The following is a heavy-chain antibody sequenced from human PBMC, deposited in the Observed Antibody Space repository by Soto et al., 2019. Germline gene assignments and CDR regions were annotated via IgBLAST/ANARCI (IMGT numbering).Heavy chain of an antibody. CDR1: GLPFSSYG. Sequence: QVQLVQSGGGVVQPGTSLRLSCAASGLPFSSYGMHWVRQAPGKGLEWVAVISSDGSQKYFADSVKGRFSISRDNSKNVLYLQLTSPRPEDTAVYYCAKPLYYGFWSGSGVFYGLAVWGHGTTVTVSS. D-gene: IGHD3-3*01. V-gene: IGHV3-30*18. CDR3: AKPLYYGFWSGSGVFYGLAV. J-gene: IGHJ6*02. CDR2: ISSDGSQK.